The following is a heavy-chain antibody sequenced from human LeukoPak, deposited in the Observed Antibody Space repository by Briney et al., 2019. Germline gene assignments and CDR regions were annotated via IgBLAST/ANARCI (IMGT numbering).Heavy chain of an antibody. CDR1: GFTFSSYG. CDR2: IWYDGSNK. D-gene: IGHD5-24*01. J-gene: IGHJ4*02. Sequence: GGSLRLLCAASGFTFSSYGMHWVRQAPGKGLEWVAVIWYDGSNKYYADSVKGRFTISRDNSKNTLHLQMNSLRAEDTAVYYCARGVEMAAFDYWGQATLAAVSS. V-gene: IGHV3-33*01. CDR3: ARGVEMAAFDY.